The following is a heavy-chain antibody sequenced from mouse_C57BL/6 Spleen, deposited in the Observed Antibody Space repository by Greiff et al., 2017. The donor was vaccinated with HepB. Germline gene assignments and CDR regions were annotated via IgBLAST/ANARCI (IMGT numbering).Heavy chain of an antibody. CDR3: ARDLYYGSSGFDY. J-gene: IGHJ2*01. CDR1: GYTFTSYG. CDR2: IYPRSGNT. Sequence: QVQLQQSGAELARPGASVKLSCKASGYTFTSYGISWVKQRTGQGLEWIGEIYPRSGNTYYNEKFKGKATLTADKSSSTAYMELRSLTSEDSAVYFCARDLYYGSSGFDYWGQGTTLTVSS. D-gene: IGHD1-1*01. V-gene: IGHV1-81*01.